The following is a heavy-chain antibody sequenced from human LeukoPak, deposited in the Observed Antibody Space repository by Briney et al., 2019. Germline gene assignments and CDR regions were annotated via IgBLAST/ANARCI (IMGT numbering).Heavy chain of an antibody. V-gene: IGHV3-33*01. CDR2: TWYDGRNN. D-gene: IGHD2-21*01. CDR1: GFTFSSYG. J-gene: IGHJ6*01. CDR3: AREVAPLYFHYGMDV. Sequence: PGGSLRLSCAASGFTFSSYGMHWVRQAPGKGLEWVAVTWYDGRNNYYAASVKGRFTISRDDSKTTVYLLMNSLRAEDTAVYYCAREVAPLYFHYGMDVWGEGTTVTASS.